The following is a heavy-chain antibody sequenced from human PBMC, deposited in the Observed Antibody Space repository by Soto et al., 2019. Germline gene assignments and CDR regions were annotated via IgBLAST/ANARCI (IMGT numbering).Heavy chain of an antibody. CDR1: AASISGSKY. CDR3: GYMFRGLVDP. CDR2: VSDSGST. V-gene: IGHV4-59*03. Sequence: QVQLQESGPGLVKPSETLSLTCTVSAASISGSKYWTWIRKSPGKGLEWLGDVSDSGSTEYNPSLKSRLTISVDTSKNQFFLRLKSVTAADTATYYCGYMFRGLVDPWGQGTLVSVSS. J-gene: IGHJ5*02. D-gene: IGHD3-10*01.